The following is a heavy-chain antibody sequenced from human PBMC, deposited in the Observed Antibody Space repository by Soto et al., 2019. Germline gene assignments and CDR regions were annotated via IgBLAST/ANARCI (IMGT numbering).Heavy chain of an antibody. Sequence: QVQLVQSGAEVKEPGSAVIVSCKAPADSFSSYGISWVRQAPGQGLEWMGGIIPIFGTTNYAEKFQGRVTITGEESKNTTYRELSRLVSADTALYYCGRVFPGGLGEPRGVRGDLDTWGRGTL. CDR2: IIPIFGTT. J-gene: IGHJ5*02. V-gene: IGHV1-69*01. CDR1: ADSFSSYG. D-gene: IGHD3-16*01. CDR3: GRVFPGGLGEPRGVRGDLDT.